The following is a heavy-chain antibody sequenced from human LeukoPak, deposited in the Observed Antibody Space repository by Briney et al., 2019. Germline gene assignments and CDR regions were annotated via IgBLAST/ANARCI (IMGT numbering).Heavy chain of an antibody. V-gene: IGHV1-18*01. CDR2: ISAYNGNT. CDR3: ARAPLLWFGELQFQPIDY. Sequence: ASVKVSCKASGYTFTSYGISWVRQAPGQGLEWMGWISAYNGNTNYAQKLQGRVTMTTDTSTSTAYMELRSLRSDDTAVYYCARAPLLWFGELQFQPIDYWGQGTLVTVSS. D-gene: IGHD3-10*01. CDR1: GYTFTSYG. J-gene: IGHJ4*02.